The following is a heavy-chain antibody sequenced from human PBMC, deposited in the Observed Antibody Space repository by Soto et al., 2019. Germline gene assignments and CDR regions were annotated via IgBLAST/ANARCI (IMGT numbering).Heavy chain of an antibody. CDR1: GFTFSSYG. V-gene: IGHV3-30*18. Sequence: GGSLRLSCAASGFTFSSYGMHWVRQAPGKGLEWVAVISYDGSNKYYADSVKGRFTISRDNSKNTLYLQMNSLRAEDTAVYYCAKDLWYDILTGWNFREYYFDYWGQGTLVTVSS. J-gene: IGHJ4*02. CDR2: ISYDGSNK. CDR3: AKDLWYDILTGWNFREYYFDY. D-gene: IGHD3-9*01.